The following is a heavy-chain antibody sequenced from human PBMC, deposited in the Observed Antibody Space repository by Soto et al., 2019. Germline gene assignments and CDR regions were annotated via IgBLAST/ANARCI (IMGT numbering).Heavy chain of an antibody. Sequence: GGSLRLSCAASGFTFSSYAMSWVRQAPGKGLEWVSAISGSGGSTYYADSVKGRFTISRDNSKNTLYLQMNSLRAEDTAVYYCAKDTDPVRYSSGWYLFDYWGQGTLVTVSS. CDR2: ISGSGGST. V-gene: IGHV3-23*01. CDR1: GFTFSSYA. CDR3: AKDTDPVRYSSGWYLFDY. D-gene: IGHD6-19*01. J-gene: IGHJ4*02.